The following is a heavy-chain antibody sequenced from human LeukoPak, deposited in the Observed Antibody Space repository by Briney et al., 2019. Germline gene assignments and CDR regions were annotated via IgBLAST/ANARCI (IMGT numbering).Heavy chain of an antibody. CDR2: ISGSGGST. V-gene: IGHV3-23*01. J-gene: IGHJ2*01. CDR1: GFTFDDYA. Sequence: GGSLRLSCAASGFTFDDYAMHWVRQAPGKGLEWVSAISGSGGSTYYADSVKGRFTISRDNSKNTLYLQMNSLRAEDTAVYYCAKDRTVGASYWYFDLWGRGTLVTVSS. D-gene: IGHD1-26*01. CDR3: AKDRTVGASYWYFDL.